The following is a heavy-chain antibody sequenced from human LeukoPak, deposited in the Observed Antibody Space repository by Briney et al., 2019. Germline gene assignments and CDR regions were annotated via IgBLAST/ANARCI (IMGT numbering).Heavy chain of an antibody. CDR1: GGSINSNSSY. J-gene: IGHJ5*02. Sequence: SETLSLTCSVSGGSINSNSSYWGWIRQPPGKGLEWIGSIFSGGNIYSNPSLKSRVSISVDTSKNQFSLKLNSATAAGTASYYCAGHRRYCSSPKCFSLNWFDPWGRGYLVTVSS. V-gene: IGHV4-39*01. D-gene: IGHD2-2*01. CDR3: AGHRRYCSSPKCFSLNWFDP. CDR2: IFSGGNI.